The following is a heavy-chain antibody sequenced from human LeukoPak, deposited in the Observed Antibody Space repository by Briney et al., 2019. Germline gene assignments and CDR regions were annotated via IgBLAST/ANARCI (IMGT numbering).Heavy chain of an antibody. D-gene: IGHD2-2*02. CDR1: GYTFTSYD. Sequence: ASVKVSCKASGYTFTSYDINWVRQATGQGLEWMGWMNPNSGKTGYAQKFQGRVTMTRNTSISTAYMELSSLRSEDTAVYYCARGRYCSSTSCYRYYYYYYMDVWGKGTTVTVSS. CDR2: MNPNSGKT. V-gene: IGHV1-8*01. J-gene: IGHJ6*03. CDR3: ARGRYCSSTSCYRYYYYYYMDV.